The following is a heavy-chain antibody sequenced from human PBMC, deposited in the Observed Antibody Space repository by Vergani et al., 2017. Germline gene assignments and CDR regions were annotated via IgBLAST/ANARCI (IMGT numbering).Heavy chain of an antibody. J-gene: IGHJ4*02. CDR1: GFTFSSYA. Sequence: EVQLLESGGGLVQPGGSLRLSCAASGFTFSSYAMSWVRQAPGKGLEWVSAISGSGGSTYYADSVKGRFTISRDNSKNTLYLQMNSLRAEDTAVYHCAKDRISGSYYVANFDYWGQGTLVTVSS. CDR2: ISGSGGST. V-gene: IGHV3-23*01. CDR3: AKDRISGSYYVANFDY. D-gene: IGHD1-26*01.